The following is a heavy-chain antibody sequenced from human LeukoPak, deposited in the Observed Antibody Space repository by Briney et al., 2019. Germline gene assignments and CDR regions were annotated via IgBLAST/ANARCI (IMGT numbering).Heavy chain of an antibody. J-gene: IGHJ5*02. CDR3: ARGGSGSS. CDR2: IKEDGSER. Sequence: GGSLRLSCAAYGFMFSNYWMNWVRQAPGKGLEWVATIKEDGSERYYVDSVKGRFTISRDNAKHSLFLQMTTLRVEDTAVYYCARGGSGSSWGQGTLVTVSS. CDR1: GFMFSNYW. D-gene: IGHD3-10*01. V-gene: IGHV3-7*04.